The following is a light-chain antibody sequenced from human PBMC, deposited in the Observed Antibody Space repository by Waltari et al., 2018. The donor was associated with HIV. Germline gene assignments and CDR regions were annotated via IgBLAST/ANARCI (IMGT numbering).Light chain of an antibody. V-gene: IGLV1-47*01. CDR1: RSNIGSNY. CDR3: ATWDDSLSGRV. J-gene: IGLJ3*02. CDR2: RNN. Sequence: QSVLTQPPSASGAPGQKFTISCSGSRSNIGSNYVYWYQQLPGAAPKLLIYRNNQRPAGVPDRSSGSKSGTSASLAVSGLRSEDEGHYYCATWDDSLSGRVFGGGTKLTVL.